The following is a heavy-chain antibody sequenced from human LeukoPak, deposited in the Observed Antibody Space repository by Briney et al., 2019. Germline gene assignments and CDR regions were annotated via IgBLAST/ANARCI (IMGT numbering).Heavy chain of an antibody. J-gene: IGHJ3*02. Sequence: ASVTVSCTASGYTFTGYYMHWVRQAPGQGLEWMGWINPNSGGTNYAQKFQGRVTMTRDTSISTAYMELSRLRSDGTAVYYCAREVRFWEWVSHDGFDIWGQGTMVTVSS. V-gene: IGHV1-2*02. CDR3: AREVRFWEWVSHDGFDI. D-gene: IGHD3-3*01. CDR1: GYTFTGYY. CDR2: INPNSGGT.